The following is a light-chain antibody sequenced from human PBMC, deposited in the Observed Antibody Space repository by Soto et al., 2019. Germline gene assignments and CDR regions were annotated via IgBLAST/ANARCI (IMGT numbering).Light chain of an antibody. Sequence: NFMLTQPHSVSESPGKTVTISCTGSSGSIASNYVQWYQQRPGSAPTTVIYEDNQRPSGVPDRFSGSIDSSSNSASLTISGLKTEDEADCYCQSYDSSTVVFGGGTKLTVL. V-gene: IGLV6-57*02. CDR1: SGSIASNY. CDR3: QSYDSSTVV. CDR2: EDN. J-gene: IGLJ2*01.